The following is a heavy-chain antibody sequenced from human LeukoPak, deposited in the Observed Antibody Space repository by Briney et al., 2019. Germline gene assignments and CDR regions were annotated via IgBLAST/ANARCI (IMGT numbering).Heavy chain of an antibody. CDR1: GFTFSSYG. Sequence: GGSLRLSCAASGFTFSSYGMHWVRQAPGKGLEWVAFIRYDGSNKYYADSVKGRFTISRENSKNTLYLQMNSLRAEDTAVYYCAKDRSDFWSGYAVDYWGQGTLVTVSS. CDR2: IRYDGSNK. D-gene: IGHD3-3*01. J-gene: IGHJ4*02. CDR3: AKDRSDFWSGYAVDY. V-gene: IGHV3-30*02.